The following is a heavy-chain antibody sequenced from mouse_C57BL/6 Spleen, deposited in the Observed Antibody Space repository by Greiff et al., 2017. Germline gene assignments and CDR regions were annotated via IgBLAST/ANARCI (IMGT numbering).Heavy chain of an antibody. D-gene: IGHD2-4*01. CDR1: GYTFTDYE. V-gene: IGHV1-15*01. CDR2: IDPETGGT. CDR3: TRRGLRGFDY. J-gene: IGHJ2*01. Sequence: VQLVESGAELVRPGASVTLSCKASGYTFTDYEMHWVKQTPVHGLEWIGAIDPETGGTAYNQKFKGKAILTADKSSSTAYMELRSLTSEDSAVYYCTRRGLRGFDYWGQGTTLTVSS.